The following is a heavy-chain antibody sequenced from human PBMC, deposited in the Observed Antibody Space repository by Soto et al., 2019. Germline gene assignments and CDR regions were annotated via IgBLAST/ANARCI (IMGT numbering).Heavy chain of an antibody. J-gene: IGHJ4*02. Sequence: EVQLEESGGALVQPGRSLRLSCAASGFTFDDYAMHWVRQVLGKGLEWVSSISWNSGNIGYADSVKGRFTTSRDNAKNSLYLQMTSLRPEDTALYYCVRSKGGYSYGTRFDYWGQGTLVTVSS. CDR3: VRSKGGYSYGTRFDY. CDR1: GFTFDDYA. V-gene: IGHV3-9*01. D-gene: IGHD5-18*01. CDR2: ISWNSGNI.